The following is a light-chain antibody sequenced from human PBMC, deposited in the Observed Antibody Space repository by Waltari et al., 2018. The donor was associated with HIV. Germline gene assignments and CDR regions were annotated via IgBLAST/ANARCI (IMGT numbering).Light chain of an antibody. CDR2: EGT. J-gene: IGLJ2*01. CDR1: SSDLGSHNL. CDR3: WSYAGSTPYVL. V-gene: IGLV2-23*01. Sequence: QSALTQPASVSGSPGQSITISCTGTSSDLGSHNLVSWYQQHPGKAPYLIIYEGTKRPSGISNRFSGSKSGNTASLTISGLQAGDEADYFCWSYAGSTPYVLLGGGTKLTVL.